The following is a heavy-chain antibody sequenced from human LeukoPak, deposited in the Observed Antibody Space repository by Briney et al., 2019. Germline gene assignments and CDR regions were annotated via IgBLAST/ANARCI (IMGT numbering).Heavy chain of an antibody. V-gene: IGHV4-4*09. Sequence: SETLSLTCSVSGGSISSYIWSWIRQPPGKGLEWIGYIYTSGSTDYNPSLKSRVTISVDRSKNQFSLKLNSVTAADTAFYYCARQPGTGGINLWGQGTLVTVSS. D-gene: IGHD3-16*01. J-gene: IGHJ4*02. CDR2: IYTSGST. CDR3: ARQPGTGGINL. CDR1: GGSISSYI.